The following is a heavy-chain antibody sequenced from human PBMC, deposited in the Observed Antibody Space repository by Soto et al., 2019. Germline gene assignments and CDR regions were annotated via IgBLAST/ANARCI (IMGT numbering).Heavy chain of an antibody. Sequence: QLQLQESGPGLVKPSETLSLTCTVSGGSISSSSYYWGWIRQPPGKGLEWIGSIYYSGSTYYNPSLKSRVTISVDTSKNQFSLKLSSGTAADTAVYYCARRVGFLYSYAASSFDYWGQGTLVTVSS. CDR2: IYYSGST. J-gene: IGHJ4*02. D-gene: IGHD5-18*01. CDR1: GGSISSSSYY. V-gene: IGHV4-39*01. CDR3: ARRVGFLYSYAASSFDY.